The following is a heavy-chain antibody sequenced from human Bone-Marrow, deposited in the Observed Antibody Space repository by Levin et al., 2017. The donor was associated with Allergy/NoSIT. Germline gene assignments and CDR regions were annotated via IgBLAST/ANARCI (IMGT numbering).Heavy chain of an antibody. CDR1: GGSISSYY. Sequence: SQTLSLTCTVSGGSISSYYWSWIRQPPGKGLEWIGYIYYSGSTNYNPSLKSRVTISVDTSKNQFSLKLSSVTAADTAVYYCARESRILDAFDIWGQGTMVTVSS. J-gene: IGHJ3*02. V-gene: IGHV4-59*01. CDR2: IYYSGST. D-gene: IGHD2-21*01. CDR3: ARESRILDAFDI.